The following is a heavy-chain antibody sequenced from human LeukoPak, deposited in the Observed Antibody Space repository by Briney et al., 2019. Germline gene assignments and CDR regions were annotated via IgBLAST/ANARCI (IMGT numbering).Heavy chain of an antibody. Sequence: GSSVKVSCKASGGTFSSYAMSWVRQVPGQGHEWMGRIIPIFGIANYAQKSQGRVTITADKSTSTAYMELSSLRSEDTAVYYCARAYCGGDCYAPFDYWGQGTLVTVSS. CDR1: GGTFSSYA. V-gene: IGHV1-69*04. J-gene: IGHJ4*02. CDR3: ARAYCGGDCYAPFDY. CDR2: IIPIFGIA. D-gene: IGHD2-21*02.